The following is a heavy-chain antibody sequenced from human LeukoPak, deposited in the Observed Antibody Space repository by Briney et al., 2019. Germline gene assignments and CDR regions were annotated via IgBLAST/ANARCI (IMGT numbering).Heavy chain of an antibody. CDR1: GFTFSSYP. J-gene: IGHJ4*02. CDR3: AKRGIVGAIPNYYFDY. D-gene: IGHD1-26*01. V-gene: IGHV3-23*01. CDR2: ISGSGDST. Sequence: GGSLRLSCAASGFTFSSYPMSWVRQAPGKGLGWVSSISGSGDSTSYADSVKGRFTISRDNSKNTLYLQMNSLRAEDTAVYYCAKRGIVGAIPNYYFDYWGQGTLVTVSS.